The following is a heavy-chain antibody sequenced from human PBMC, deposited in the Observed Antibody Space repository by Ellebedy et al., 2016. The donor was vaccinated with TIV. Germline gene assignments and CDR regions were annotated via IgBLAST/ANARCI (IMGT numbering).Heavy chain of an antibody. CDR1: GGSISSYY. J-gene: IGHJ4*02. D-gene: IGHD6-19*01. CDR2: IYTSGST. CDR3: ARRRCSGCPFDY. V-gene: IGHV4-4*07. Sequence: SETLSLTCTVSGGSISSYYWSWIRQPAGKGLEWIGRIYTSGSTNYNPSLKSRVTISVDTSKNQFSLKLSSVTAADTAVYYCARRRCSGCPFDYWGQGTLVTVSS.